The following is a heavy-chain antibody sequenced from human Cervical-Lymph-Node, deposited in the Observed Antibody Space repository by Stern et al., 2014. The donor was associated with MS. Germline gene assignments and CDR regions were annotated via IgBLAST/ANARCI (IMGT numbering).Heavy chain of an antibody. J-gene: IGHJ4*02. CDR2: ISSSSSYI. CDR1: GFTFSSYS. CDR3: ARVYGSGSFPFDY. Sequence: VQLVESGGGLVKPGGSLRLSCAASGFTFSSYSMNWVRQAPGKGLEWVSSISSSSSYIYYADSVKGRFTISRDNAKNSLYLQMNSLRAEDTDVYYCARVYGSGSFPFDYWGQGTLVTVSS. V-gene: IGHV3-21*01. D-gene: IGHD3-10*01.